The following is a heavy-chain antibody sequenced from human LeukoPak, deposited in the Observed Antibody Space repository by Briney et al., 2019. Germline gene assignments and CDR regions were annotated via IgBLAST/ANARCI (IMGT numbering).Heavy chain of an antibody. Sequence: SGTLSLTCTVSGASIRSYYWSWIRQPAGKGLEWIGRIYTTGSTNYNPSLKSRVTMSVDTSKNQFSLKLSSVTAADTAVYYCARLAEQFSGSWYGSDAFDIWGQGTMVTVSS. CDR3: ARLAEQFSGSWYGSDAFDI. CDR1: GASIRSYY. V-gene: IGHV4-4*07. D-gene: IGHD6-13*01. CDR2: IYTTGST. J-gene: IGHJ3*02.